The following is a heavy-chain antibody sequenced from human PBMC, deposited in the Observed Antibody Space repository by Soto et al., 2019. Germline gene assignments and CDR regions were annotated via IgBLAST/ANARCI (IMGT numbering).Heavy chain of an antibody. CDR3: AKAMVAADGTGAFDI. CDR2: ISAGGDST. Sequence: EVQLLESGGGLVQPGGSLRLSCAASAFTFSSYAMTWVRQAPGKGLDWVSAISAGGDSTNYADSVQGRFTISRDNSKNTLYLQMNSLRPEDTAVYYCAKAMVAADGTGAFDIWGQGTMVTVSS. J-gene: IGHJ3*02. CDR1: AFTFSSYA. D-gene: IGHD6-13*01. V-gene: IGHV3-23*01.